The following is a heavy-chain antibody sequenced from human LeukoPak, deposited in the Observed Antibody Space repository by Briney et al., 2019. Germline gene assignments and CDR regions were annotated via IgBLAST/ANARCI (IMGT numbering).Heavy chain of an antibody. Sequence: PSETLSLTCAVYGGSFTNYYWSWIRQPPGKGLEWIGEINHSGSTKYNPSLKSRVTISIDTSKNQLSLKLSSVTAADTAVYYCARDLLHRGYAFDIWGRGTMVTVSS. CDR1: GGSFTNYY. CDR2: INHSGST. J-gene: IGHJ3*02. CDR3: ARDLLHRGYAFDI. D-gene: IGHD3-22*01. V-gene: IGHV4-34*01.